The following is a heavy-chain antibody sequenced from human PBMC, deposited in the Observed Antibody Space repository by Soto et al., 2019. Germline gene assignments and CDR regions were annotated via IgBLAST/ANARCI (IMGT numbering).Heavy chain of an antibody. CDR2: IYYSGST. Sequence: VQLQESGPGLVKPSQTLSLTCTVSGGSISSGDYYWSWIRPPPRKGLEWIGYIYYSGSTYYNPSLKSRVTMSVDTSKNQFSLKLSSVTAADTAVYYCARVGGFGATTIDYWGQGTLVTVSS. J-gene: IGHJ4*02. CDR1: GGSISSGDYY. CDR3: ARVGGFGATTIDY. D-gene: IGHD3-10*01. V-gene: IGHV4-30-4*01.